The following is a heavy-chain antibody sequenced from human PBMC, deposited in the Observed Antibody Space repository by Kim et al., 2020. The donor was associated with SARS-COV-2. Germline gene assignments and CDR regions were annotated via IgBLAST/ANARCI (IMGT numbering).Heavy chain of an antibody. CDR1: GGSISSSSYY. CDR2: IYYSGST. V-gene: IGHV4-39*07. Sequence: SETLSLTCTVSGGSISSSSYYWGWIRQPPGKGLEWIGSIYYSGSTYYNPSLKSRVTISVDTSKNQFSLKLSSVTAADTAVYYCARDSGSGSYYNVYWFDPWGQGTLVTVSS. J-gene: IGHJ5*02. CDR3: ARDSGSGSYYNVYWFDP. D-gene: IGHD3-10*01.